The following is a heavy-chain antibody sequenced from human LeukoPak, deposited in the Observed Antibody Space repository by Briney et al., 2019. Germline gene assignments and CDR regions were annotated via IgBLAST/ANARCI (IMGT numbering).Heavy chain of an antibody. CDR2: ISGSGGST. CDR1: GGSISGYY. J-gene: IGHJ4*02. V-gene: IGHV3-23*01. Sequence: ETLSLTCSVSGGSISGYYWSWVRQAPGKGLEWVSAISGSGGSTYYADSVKGQFTISRDNSKNTLYLQMNSLRAEDTAVYYCATSKWFGELSYYFDYWGQGTLVTVSS. CDR3: ATSKWFGELSYYFDY. D-gene: IGHD3-10*01.